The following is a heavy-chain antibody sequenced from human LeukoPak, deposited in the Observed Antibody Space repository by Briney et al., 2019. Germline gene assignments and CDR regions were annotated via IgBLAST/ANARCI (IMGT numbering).Heavy chain of an antibody. CDR3: AAYYSSGLFDY. CDR2: IYYSGST. D-gene: IGHD6-19*01. CDR1: GGSISSYY. V-gene: IGHV4-59*01. Sequence: SETLSLTCTVSGGSISSYYWSWIRQPPGKGLEWIGYIYYSGSTNYNPSLKSRVTISVDTSKNQFSLKLSSVTAADTAVYYCAAYYSSGLFDYWGQGTLVTVSP. J-gene: IGHJ4*02.